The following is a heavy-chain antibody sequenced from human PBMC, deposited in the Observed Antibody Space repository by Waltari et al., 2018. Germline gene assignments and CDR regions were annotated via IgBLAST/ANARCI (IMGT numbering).Heavy chain of an antibody. CDR1: GILFTNFA. D-gene: IGHD1-20*01. J-gene: IGHJ4*02. Sequence: EVQLLESVGGLVQPGGSLRLACEASGILFTNFAINWVRLTPGTGLDLVSAISVSDDTHYADSVKGRFTVSRDTSKNTVYLQMNDLRAEDTAIYYCATPFYNWDDPLHSWGQGTLVAVSS. CDR3: ATPFYNWDDPLHS. CDR2: ISVSDDT. V-gene: IGHV3-23*01.